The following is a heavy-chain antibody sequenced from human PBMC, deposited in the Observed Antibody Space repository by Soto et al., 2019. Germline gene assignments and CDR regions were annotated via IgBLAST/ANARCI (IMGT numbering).Heavy chain of an antibody. Sequence: EVQLLESGGGLVQPGGSLRLSCAVSGFSFITYGVTWVRQAPGMGLEWICGVRGGSGVTHYADSVKGRFTITGDDSKNTVYLQMPSRRVEDTAVYYCAKWDGYGDFWGQGTLVTVSS. CDR3: AKWDGYGDF. V-gene: IGHV3-23*01. J-gene: IGHJ4*02. D-gene: IGHD5-12*01. CDR2: VRGGSGVT. CDR1: GFSFITYG.